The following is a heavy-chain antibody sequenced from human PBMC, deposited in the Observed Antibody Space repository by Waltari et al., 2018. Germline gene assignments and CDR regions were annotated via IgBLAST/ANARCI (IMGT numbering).Heavy chain of an antibody. Sequence: EVQLLESGGGLVQPGGSLRLSCAASGFTFSSYAMSWVRQAPGKGLEWVSVIYSGGNTNYADSVKGRFTISRDNSKNTLYLQMNSLRAEDTAVYYCARGPEDKFYYYYYMDVWGKGTTVTVSS. V-gene: IGHV3-23*03. CDR2: IYSGGNT. CDR1: GFTFSSYA. CDR3: ARGPEDKFYYYYYMDV. J-gene: IGHJ6*03.